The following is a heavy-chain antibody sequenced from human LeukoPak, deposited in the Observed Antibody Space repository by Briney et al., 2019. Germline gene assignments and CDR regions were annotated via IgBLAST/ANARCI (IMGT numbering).Heavy chain of an antibody. D-gene: IGHD1-1*01. V-gene: IGHV3-74*01. J-gene: IGHJ4*02. CDR3: ARDRGWNALDC. Sequence: GGSLRLSCAASGFTFSSYWMHWVRQAPGKGLVWVSRIDRDGSNTNYADSVTGRFTISRDNAKNTPHLQMNSLRAEDTAVYYCARDRGWNALDCWGQGTLVTVSS. CDR2: IDRDGSNT. CDR1: GFTFSSYW.